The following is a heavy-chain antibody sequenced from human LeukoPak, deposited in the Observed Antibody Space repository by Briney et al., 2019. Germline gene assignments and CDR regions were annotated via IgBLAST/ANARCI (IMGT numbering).Heavy chain of an antibody. J-gene: IGHJ4*02. V-gene: IGHV7-4-1*02. CDR1: GYTFTSYA. D-gene: IGHD1-26*01. Sequence: ASVKVSCKASGYTFTSYAMNWVRQAPGQGLEWMGWINTNTGNPTYAQGFTGRFVFSLDTSVSTAYLQISSLKAEDTAVYYCARVDSVSYYETSDCWGQGTLVTVSS. CDR3: ARVDSVSYYETSDC. CDR2: INTNTGNP.